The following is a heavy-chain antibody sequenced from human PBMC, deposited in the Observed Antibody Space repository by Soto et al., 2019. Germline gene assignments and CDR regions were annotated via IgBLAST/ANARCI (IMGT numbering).Heavy chain of an antibody. CDR2: IYHSGST. CDR1: GGSISSSYW. J-gene: IGHJ4*02. D-gene: IGHD3-3*01. CDR3: VTSLNYDFWRDGGRHYYFDY. V-gene: IGHV4-4*02. Sequence: QVQLQESGPGLVTPSGTLSLTCAVSGGSISSSYWWNWVRQPPGKGLEWIGKIYHSGSTNYNPSLKKPVTISVEKSNYQFALRLCSVTAADTAVYFCVTSLNYDFWRDGGRHYYFDYWGQGTLVTVSS.